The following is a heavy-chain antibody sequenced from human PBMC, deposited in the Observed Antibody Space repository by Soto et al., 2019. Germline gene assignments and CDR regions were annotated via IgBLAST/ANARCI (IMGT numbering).Heavy chain of an antibody. D-gene: IGHD3-22*01. CDR2: ISGSGDNT. CDR1: GFTFNKYA. J-gene: IGHJ4*02. Sequence: GGSLRLSCAASGFTFNKYAMSWVRQAPGKGLEWVSLISGSGDNTNYADSAKGRFTISRDNSKNTLYLQMNSLRAEDTAVYYCVKEVYYDSKDYFDYWGQGTLVTVSS. CDR3: VKEVYYDSKDYFDY. V-gene: IGHV3-23*01.